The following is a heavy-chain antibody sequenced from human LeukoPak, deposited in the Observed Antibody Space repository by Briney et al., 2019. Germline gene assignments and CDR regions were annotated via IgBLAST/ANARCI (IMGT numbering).Heavy chain of an antibody. CDR3: IAAAGTNRYNWFDP. CDR2: ISGSGGST. V-gene: IGHV3-23*01. J-gene: IGHJ5*02. D-gene: IGHD6-13*01. CDR1: GFTFSSYA. Sequence: PGGSLRLSCAASGFTFSSYAMSWVRQAPGKGLEWVSAISGSGGSTYYADSVKGRFTISRDNSKNTLYLQMNSLRAEDTAVSPRIAAAGTNRYNWFDPWGQGTLVTVSS.